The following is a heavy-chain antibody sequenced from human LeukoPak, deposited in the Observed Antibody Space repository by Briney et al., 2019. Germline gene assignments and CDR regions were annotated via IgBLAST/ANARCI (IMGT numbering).Heavy chain of an antibody. CDR2: IYYSGST. CDR1: GGSTSSSSYY. J-gene: IGHJ3*02. V-gene: IGHV4-39*01. D-gene: IGHD3-10*01. Sequence: SETLSLTCTVSGGSTSSSSYYWGWIRQPPGKGLEWIGSIYYSGSTYYNPSLKSRVTISVDTSKNQFSLKLSSVTAADTAVYYCAGVWFGTDAFDIWGQGTMVTVSS. CDR3: AGVWFGTDAFDI.